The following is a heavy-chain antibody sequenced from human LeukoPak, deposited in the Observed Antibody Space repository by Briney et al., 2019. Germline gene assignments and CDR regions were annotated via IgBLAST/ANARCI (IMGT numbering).Heavy chain of an antibody. CDR3: ARYGGSYYFDN. J-gene: IGHJ4*02. V-gene: IGHV3-7*01. D-gene: IGHD1-26*01. CDR2: IKQDGSER. CDR1: GFTFSNYW. Sequence: GGSLRLSCAASGFTFSNYWMSWVRQAPGKGLEWVANIKQDGSERYYVDSVKGRFTISRDNAKNSLYSQMNSLRAEDTAVYYCARYGGSYYFDNWGQGTLVTVSS.